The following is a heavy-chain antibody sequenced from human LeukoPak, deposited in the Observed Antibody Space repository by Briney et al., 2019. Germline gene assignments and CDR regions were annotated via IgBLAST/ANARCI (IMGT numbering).Heavy chain of an antibody. V-gene: IGHV4-31*03. CDR2: IYYSGST. Sequence: SETLSLTCTVSGGSISSGGYYWSWIRQHPGKGLEWIGYIYYSGSTYYNPSLKSRVTISVDTSKNQFSLKLSSVTAADTAVYYCARVHYVRSSPTNKYYFDYWGQGTLVTVSS. CDR1: GGSISSGGYY. CDR3: ARVHYVRSSPTNKYYFDY. D-gene: IGHD1-26*01. J-gene: IGHJ4*02.